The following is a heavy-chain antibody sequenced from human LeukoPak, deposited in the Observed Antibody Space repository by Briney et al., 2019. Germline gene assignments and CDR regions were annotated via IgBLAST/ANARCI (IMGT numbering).Heavy chain of an antibody. CDR3: AREKEPGYSSSWADY. D-gene: IGHD6-13*01. CDR2: IIPILGMA. CDR1: GGTFSSYT. J-gene: IGHJ4*02. V-gene: IGHV1-69*04. Sequence: SVKVSCKASGGTFSSYTISWVRQAPGQGLEWMGRIIPILGMANYAQKFQGRVTITADKSTSTAYMELSSLRSEDTAVYYCAREKEPGYSSSWADYWGQGTLVTVSS.